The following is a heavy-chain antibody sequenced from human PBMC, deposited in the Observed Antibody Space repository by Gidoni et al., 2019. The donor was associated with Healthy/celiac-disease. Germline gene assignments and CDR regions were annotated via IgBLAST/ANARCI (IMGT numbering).Heavy chain of an antibody. CDR2: INPNSGGT. Sequence: QVQLVQSGAEVTKPGSSVTVSCKASGYTFTGYYIHWVRQAPGQGLEWMGWINPNSGGTNYAQKFQGRVTMTRDTSISTAYMELSRLRSDDTAVYYWARVNLAVARGIAVAGLPRYWGQGTLVTVSS. V-gene: IGHV1-2*02. D-gene: IGHD6-19*01. CDR1: GYTFTGYY. CDR3: ARVNLAVARGIAVAGLPRY. J-gene: IGHJ4*02.